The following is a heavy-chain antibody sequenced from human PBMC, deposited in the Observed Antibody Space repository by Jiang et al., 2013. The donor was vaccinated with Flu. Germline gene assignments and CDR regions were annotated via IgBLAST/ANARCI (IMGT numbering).Heavy chain of an antibody. J-gene: IGHJ6*02. Sequence: VKVSCKASGYTXTRYYVHYIRQAPGQGLEWMGWISANSGFTNYAQQFQGRVSMTRDTSISTAYMELTRLSSDDTAVYFCVRDYQSSGRTLDVWGQGTTVTVSS. CDR3: VRDYQSSGRTLDV. V-gene: IGHV1-2*02. D-gene: IGHD1-14*01. CDR2: ISANSGFT. CDR1: GYTXTRYY.